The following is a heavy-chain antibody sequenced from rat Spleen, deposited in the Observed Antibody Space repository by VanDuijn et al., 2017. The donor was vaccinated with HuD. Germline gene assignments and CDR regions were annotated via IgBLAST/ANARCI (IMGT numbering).Heavy chain of an antibody. CDR3: ARDRTGPFDY. J-gene: IGHJ2*01. V-gene: IGHV2S63*01. CDR1: GFSLTDYS. CDR2: MWSSGSA. D-gene: IGHD4-2*01. Sequence: EVQLKESGPGLVQPSQTLSLTCTVSGFSLTDYSVHWVRQPPGKGLEWMGVMWSSGSAEYNSVLKSRLSISRDTSKNQVFLKMNSLQSEDTTTYYCARDRTGPFDYWGQGVMVTVSS.